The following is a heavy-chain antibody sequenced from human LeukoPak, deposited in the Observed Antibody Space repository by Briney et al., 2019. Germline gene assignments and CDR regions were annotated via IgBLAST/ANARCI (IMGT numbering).Heavy chain of an antibody. CDR3: ARVGAVAGTEDY. Sequence: GGSLRLSCAASGFTFSSYSMNWVRQAPGKGLEWVSGINWNGGSTSYADSVKGRFTISRDTAKNSLYLQMNSLRAEDTALYYCARVGAVAGTEDYWGQGTLVTVSS. V-gene: IGHV3-20*04. CDR2: INWNGGST. J-gene: IGHJ4*01. D-gene: IGHD6-19*01. CDR1: GFTFSSYS.